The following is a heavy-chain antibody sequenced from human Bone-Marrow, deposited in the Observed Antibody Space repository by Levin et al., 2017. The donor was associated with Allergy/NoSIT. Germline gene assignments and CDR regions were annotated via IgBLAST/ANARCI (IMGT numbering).Heavy chain of an antibody. V-gene: IGHV4-30-4*01. CDR3: ARAFGSSTSPNSFFFDR. D-gene: IGHD3-3*01. J-gene: IGHJ4*02. Sequence: KPSETLSLTCSVSGGAISSGDYYWSWVRQPPGKALEWIGYIYHSGTTYYNPSLQSRFTISANTSSNHFSLRLSSVTAADTAVYYCARAFGSSTSPNSFFFDRWGQGTLVTVSS. CDR2: IYHSGTT. CDR1: GGAISSGDYY.